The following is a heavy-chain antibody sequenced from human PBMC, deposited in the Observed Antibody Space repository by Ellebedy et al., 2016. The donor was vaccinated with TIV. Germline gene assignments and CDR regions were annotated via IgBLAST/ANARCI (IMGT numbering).Heavy chain of an antibody. CDR1: GFTFSSYS. CDR3: ARETHTVTSIDY. V-gene: IGHV3-21*04. J-gene: IGHJ4*02. CDR2: ISSSSSYI. Sequence: GESLKISXAASGFTFSSYSMNWVRQAPGKGLEWVSSISSSSSYIYYADSVKGRFTISRDNAKNSLYLQMNSLRAEDTAVYYCARETHTVTSIDYWGQGTLVTVSS. D-gene: IGHD4-17*01.